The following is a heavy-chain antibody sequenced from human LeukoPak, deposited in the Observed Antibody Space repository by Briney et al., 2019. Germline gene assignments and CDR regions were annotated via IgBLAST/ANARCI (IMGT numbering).Heavy chain of an antibody. Sequence: GGSLRLSWAASGFTFSSYGMHWVRQAPGKGLEWVAIIWYDGSKKYYADSVKGRFTISRDNSKNLLYLQMNSLRAEDTAIYYCARGAAATLNWGQGTLVTVSS. CDR1: GFTFSSYG. CDR2: IWYDGSKK. D-gene: IGHD2-15*01. CDR3: ARGAAATLN. V-gene: IGHV3-33*01. J-gene: IGHJ4*02.